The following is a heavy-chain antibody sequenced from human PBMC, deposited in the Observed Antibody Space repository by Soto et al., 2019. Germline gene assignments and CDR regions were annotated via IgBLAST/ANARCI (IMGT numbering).Heavy chain of an antibody. J-gene: IGHJ4*02. CDR2: IYYSGST. CDR1: GGSISSSSYY. Sequence: PSETLSLTCTVSGGSISSSSYYWGWIRQPPGKGLEWIGSIYYSGSTYYNPSLKSRVTISVDTSKNQFSLKLSSVTAAGTAVYYCARRPRGSGSSHDYWGQGTLVTVSS. CDR3: ARRPRGSGSSHDY. V-gene: IGHV4-39*01. D-gene: IGHD3-10*01.